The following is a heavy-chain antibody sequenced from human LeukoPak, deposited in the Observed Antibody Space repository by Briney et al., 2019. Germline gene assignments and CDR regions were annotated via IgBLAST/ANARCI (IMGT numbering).Heavy chain of an antibody. D-gene: IGHD2-2*02. CDR3: ARDELVPAAISYYYSGIDV. CDR2: IWYDGSNK. Sequence: GSPLTLSCGASGFTFSSYGMHWVRQAPDKGLEGVAVIWYDGSNKYYADSVKGRFTISRDNSTNTPYLQMNSLRTGDTAVYYCARDELVPAAISYYYSGIDVWGQGTTVTVSS. CDR1: GFTFSSYG. J-gene: IGHJ6*02. V-gene: IGHV3-33*01.